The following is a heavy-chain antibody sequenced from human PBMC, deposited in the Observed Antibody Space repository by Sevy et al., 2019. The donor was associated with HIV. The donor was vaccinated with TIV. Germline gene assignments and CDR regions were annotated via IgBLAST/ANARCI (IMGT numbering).Heavy chain of an antibody. CDR3: ARDGGYSIKWYPLY. CDR2: IIPIFGTA. J-gene: IGHJ4*01. D-gene: IGHD6-13*01. CDR1: GGTFSSYA. V-gene: IGHV1-69*13. Sequence: ASVKVSCKASGGTFSSYAISWVRQAPGQGLEWMGGIIPIFGTANYAQKFQGRVTITADESTSTAYMELNSLRPEDTAVYYCARDGGYSIKWYPLYWGHGTLVTVSS.